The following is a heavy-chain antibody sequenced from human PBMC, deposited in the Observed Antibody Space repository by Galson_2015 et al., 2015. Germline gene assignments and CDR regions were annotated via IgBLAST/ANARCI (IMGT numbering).Heavy chain of an antibody. D-gene: IGHD4-17*01. Sequence: SVKVSCKASGGTFSSYAISWVRQAPGQGLEWMGGIIPIFGTANYAQKFQGRVTITADESTSTAYMELSSLRSEDTAVYYCGANTVTTLDYFDYWGQGTLVTVSS. CDR1: GGTFSSYA. CDR3: GANTVTTLDYFDY. CDR2: IIPIFGTA. J-gene: IGHJ4*02. V-gene: IGHV1-69*13.